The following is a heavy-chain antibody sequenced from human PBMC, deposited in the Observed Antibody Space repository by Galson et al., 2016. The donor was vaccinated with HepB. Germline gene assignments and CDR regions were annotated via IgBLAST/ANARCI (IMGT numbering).Heavy chain of an antibody. Sequence: SLRLSCAASGFTFRNYAMSWVRQAPGKGLEWVASISGSGGDTYIADSVAGRFTISRDNSKNTVDLQMDGLQVDDTAVYFGAKGSGRAGYNCVPITAWGQGTLVPVSS. V-gene: IGHV3-23*01. CDR2: ISGSGGDT. CDR1: GFTFRNYA. CDR3: AKGSGRAGYNCVPITA. D-gene: IGHD1-20*01. J-gene: IGHJ5*02.